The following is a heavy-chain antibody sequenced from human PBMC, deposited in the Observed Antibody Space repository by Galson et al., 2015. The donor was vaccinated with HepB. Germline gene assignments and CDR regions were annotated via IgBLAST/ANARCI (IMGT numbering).Heavy chain of an antibody. Sequence: SLRLSCAASGLTFSSDWMDWIRQGPGKGLVWVSRINGDGSNTVYADSVKGRFTISRDNAKSTLYLQMNSLRVEDTAVYYCARPRGMGWFDPWGQGTLVTVSS. CDR1: GLTFSSDW. CDR3: ARPRGMGWFDP. V-gene: IGHV3-74*03. J-gene: IGHJ5*02. CDR2: INGDGSNT. D-gene: IGHD2-8*01.